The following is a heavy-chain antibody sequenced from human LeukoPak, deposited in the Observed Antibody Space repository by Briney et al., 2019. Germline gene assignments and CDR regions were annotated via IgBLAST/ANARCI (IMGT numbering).Heavy chain of an antibody. Sequence: GGSLRLSCAASGFMFDDYGMTWVRQAPGKGLEWVANINQGGSEKHYVDSLKGRFTISRDNAKNSLYLQMNSLRTEDTVLYYCVRGFSAGYWGQGTLVTVPS. CDR1: GFMFDDYG. V-gene: IGHV3-7*04. J-gene: IGHJ4*02. CDR3: VRGFSAGY. CDR2: INQGGSEK. D-gene: IGHD4/OR15-4a*01.